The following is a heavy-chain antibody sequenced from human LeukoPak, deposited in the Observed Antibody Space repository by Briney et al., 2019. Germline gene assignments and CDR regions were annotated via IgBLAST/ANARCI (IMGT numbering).Heavy chain of an antibody. J-gene: IGHJ5*01. CDR1: GFTFSTYA. CDR3: ARDNYGFDC. D-gene: IGHD3-10*01. Sequence: GGSLRLSCAASGFTFSTYAMPWVRQAPGKGLEWVAVISYDGSNKYHADSVMGRFTISRDNSKNTLYLQMNSLRAEDTAVYYCARDNYGFDCWGQGTLVTVSS. CDR2: ISYDGSNK. V-gene: IGHV3-30-3*01.